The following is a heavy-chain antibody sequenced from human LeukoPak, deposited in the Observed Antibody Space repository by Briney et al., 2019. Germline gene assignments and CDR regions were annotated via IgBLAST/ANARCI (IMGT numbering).Heavy chain of an antibody. D-gene: IGHD5-18*01. V-gene: IGHV4-59*01. Sequence: SETLSLTCTVSGGSISSYYWSWIRQPPGKGLEWIGYIYYSGSTNYNPSLKSRVTISVDTSKNQFSLKLSSVTAEDTAVYYCARGGYGIYWGQGTLVTVSS. CDR3: ARGGYGIY. J-gene: IGHJ4*02. CDR1: GGSISSYY. CDR2: IYYSGST.